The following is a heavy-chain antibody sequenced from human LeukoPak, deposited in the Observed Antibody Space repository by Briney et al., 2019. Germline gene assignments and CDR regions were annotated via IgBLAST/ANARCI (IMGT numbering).Heavy chain of an antibody. J-gene: IGHJ3*02. CDR1: GYSISSGYF. D-gene: IGHD2-2*01. CDR2: IYNSGNT. V-gene: IGHV4-38-2*01. CDR3: ARVPGHAFDI. Sequence: SETLSLTCGVSGYSISSGYFWGWIRQPPGKGLEWIGNIYNSGNTNYNPSLRSRVTISVDTSRNQFSLKLSSVTAADTAVYYCARVPGHAFDIWGQGTMVTVSS.